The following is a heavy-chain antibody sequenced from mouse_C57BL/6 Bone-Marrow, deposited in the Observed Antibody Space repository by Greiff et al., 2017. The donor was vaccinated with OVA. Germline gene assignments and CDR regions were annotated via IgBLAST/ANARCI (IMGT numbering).Heavy chain of an antibody. CDR2: INPNNGGT. CDR1: GYTFTDYY. J-gene: IGHJ2*01. CDR3: ATSCGGY. Sequence: EVKLQQSGPELVKPGASVKISCKASGYTFTDYYMNWVKQSHGKSLEWIGDINPNNGGTSYNQKFKGKATLTVDKSSSTAYMELRSLTSEDSAVYYCATSCGGYWGQGTTLTVSS. V-gene: IGHV1-26*01.